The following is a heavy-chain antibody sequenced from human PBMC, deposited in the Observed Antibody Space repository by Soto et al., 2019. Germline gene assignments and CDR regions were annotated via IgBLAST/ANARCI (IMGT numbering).Heavy chain of an antibody. Sequence: PGESLKISCDGSGYSFTIYWIGLVRQMPGKGLDWMWIIYPGDSDTRYSPSLQGQVTISADKSISTAYLQWSSLKASDTAMYYCARHEYGHYYDSSGLYYYYYYGMDVWGQGTTVTVSS. D-gene: IGHD3-22*01. CDR1: GYSFTIYW. CDR3: ARHEYGHYYDSSGLYYYYYYGMDV. V-gene: IGHV5-51*01. CDR2: IYPGDSDT. J-gene: IGHJ6*02.